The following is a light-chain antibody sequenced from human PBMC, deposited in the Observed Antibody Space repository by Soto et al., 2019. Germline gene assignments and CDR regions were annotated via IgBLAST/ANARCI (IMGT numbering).Light chain of an antibody. V-gene: IGKV3-20*01. CDR3: QHYGSSPRRT. Sequence: EIVLTQSPGTLSLSPGDRATLSCRVNQNINSPYLAWYQHKPGQAPRLLVFGTSSRATGIPDRFSGSRSGTDFTLTIPRLEPEDFALYYCQHYGSSPRRTFGQGTKVEMK. J-gene: IGKJ1*01. CDR1: QNINSPY. CDR2: GTS.